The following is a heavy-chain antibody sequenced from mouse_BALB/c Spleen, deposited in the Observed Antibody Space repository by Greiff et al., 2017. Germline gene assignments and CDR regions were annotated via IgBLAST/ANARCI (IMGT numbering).Heavy chain of an antibody. V-gene: IGHV3-2*02. CDR3: ARPGYDRAWFAY. J-gene: IGHJ3*01. D-gene: IGHD2-14*01. Sequence: EVKLQESGPGLVKPSQSLSLTCTVTGYSITSDYAWNWIRQFPGNKLEWMGYISYSGSTSYNPSLKSRISITRDTSKNQFFLQLNSVTTEDTATYYCARPGYDRAWFAYWGQGTLVTVSA. CDR2: ISYSGST. CDR1: GYSITSDYA.